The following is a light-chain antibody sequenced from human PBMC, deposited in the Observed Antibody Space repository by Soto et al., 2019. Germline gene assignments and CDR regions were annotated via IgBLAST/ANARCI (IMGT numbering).Light chain of an antibody. V-gene: IGKV3-20*01. CDR2: GLS. CDR1: QSVRGNF. CDR3: QQYDTSPLGT. J-gene: IGKJ1*01. Sequence: IVLTQSPGTLSLSPGERATLSCRASQSVRGNFLAWYQHKPGQAPRLLIYGLSSRATGIPDRSSGSGSGTYFTLTINTLESEDFAVYYGQQYDTSPLGTFGQGTKVEIK.